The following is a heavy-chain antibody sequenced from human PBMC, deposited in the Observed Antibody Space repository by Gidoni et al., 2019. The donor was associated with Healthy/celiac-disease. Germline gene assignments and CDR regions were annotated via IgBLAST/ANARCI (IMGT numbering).Heavy chain of an antibody. D-gene: IGHD6-19*01. Sequence: EVQLLDSWAGLVQPWGPLSLSCAASGFPFCSNAMRWVRQAPGKGLEWVSAISGSGGSTYYTNSVKGRFTISRDNSKNTLYLQMNSLRAEDTAVYYCAKGIAVAGTGRVDYGGQGTLVTVSS. CDR3: AKGIAVAGTGRVDY. J-gene: IGHJ4*02. V-gene: IGHV3-23*01. CDR2: ISGSGGST. CDR1: GFPFCSNA.